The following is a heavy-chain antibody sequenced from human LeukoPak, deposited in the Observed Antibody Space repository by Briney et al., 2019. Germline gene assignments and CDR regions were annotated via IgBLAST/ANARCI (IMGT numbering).Heavy chain of an antibody. Sequence: GRSLRLSCAASGFTFSSYGMHWVRQAPGKGLEWVAFISYDGTNKYYADSVKGRFTISRDNSKNTLYLQMNSLRAEDTAVYYCARDLSRMPYYGDYPLHFDYWGQGTLVTVSS. CDR3: ARDLSRMPYYGDYPLHFDY. CDR2: ISYDGTNK. J-gene: IGHJ4*02. V-gene: IGHV3-30*03. D-gene: IGHD4-17*01. CDR1: GFTFSSYG.